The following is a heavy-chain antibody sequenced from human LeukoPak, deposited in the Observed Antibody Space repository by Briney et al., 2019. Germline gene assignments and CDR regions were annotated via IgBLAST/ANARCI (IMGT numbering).Heavy chain of an antibody. CDR2: ISDSGGST. CDR3: AKRGIVIRAVIIVGFHKEAYYFDY. V-gene: IGHV3-23*01. CDR1: GLTLSNYG. J-gene: IGHJ4*02. Sequence: RGSLRLSCAVSGLTLSNYGMGWVRQAPGGGREWVAGISDSGGSTNYADSVKGRFTISRDNPKNTLYLQMNSLRAEDTAVYFCAKRGIVIRAVIIVGFHKEAYYFDYWGQGALVTVSS. D-gene: IGHD3-10*01.